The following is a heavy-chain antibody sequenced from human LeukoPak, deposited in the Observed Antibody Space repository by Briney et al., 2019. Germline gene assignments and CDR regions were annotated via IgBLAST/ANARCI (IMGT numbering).Heavy chain of an antibody. D-gene: IGHD3-22*01. V-gene: IGHV3-9*01. J-gene: IGHJ3*02. CDR2: ISWNSGSI. Sequence: GGSLRLSCAASGFTFDDYAMHWVRQAPGKGLEWVSGISWNSGSIGYADSVKGQFTISRDNAKNSLYLQMNSLRAEDTALYYCAKVRAMIVPSGAFDIWGQGTMVTVSS. CDR3: AKVRAMIVPSGAFDI. CDR1: GFTFDDYA.